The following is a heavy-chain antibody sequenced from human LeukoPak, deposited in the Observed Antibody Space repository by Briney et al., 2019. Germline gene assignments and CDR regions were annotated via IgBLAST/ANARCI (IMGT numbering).Heavy chain of an antibody. CDR2: INPSGGST. V-gene: IGHV1-46*01. CDR3: ARASSDDFWSGYYNFFDY. Sequence: ASVKVSCKASGYTFTSYYMHWVRQAPGQGLEWMGIINPSGGSTSYAQKFQGRVTMTRDTSMSTVYMELSSLRSEDTAVYYCARASSDDFWSGYYNFFDYWGQGTLVTVSS. CDR1: GYTFTSYY. D-gene: IGHD3-3*01. J-gene: IGHJ4*02.